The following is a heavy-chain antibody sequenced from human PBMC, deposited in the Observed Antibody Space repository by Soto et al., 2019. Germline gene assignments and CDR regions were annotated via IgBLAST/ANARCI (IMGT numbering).Heavy chain of an antibody. V-gene: IGHV1-69*01. Sequence: QVQLVQSGAEVKKPGSSVKVSCKASGGTFSSYAISWVRQAPGQGVEWMGGIIPISGTANYAQKFQGRVTITADESTSTAYMELSSLRSEDTAVYYCARSQGSSTSLEIYYYYYYGMDVWGQGTTATVSS. D-gene: IGHD2-2*01. CDR3: ARSQGSSTSLEIYYYYYYGMDV. CDR1: GGTFSSYA. CDR2: IIPISGTA. J-gene: IGHJ6*02.